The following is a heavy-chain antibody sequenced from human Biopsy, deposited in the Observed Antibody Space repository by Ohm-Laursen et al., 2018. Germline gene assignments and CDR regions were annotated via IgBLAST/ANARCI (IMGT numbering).Heavy chain of an antibody. J-gene: IGHJ6*02. CDR2: IKQSGDI. D-gene: IGHD6-13*01. CDR1: GGSFNDYS. Sequence: SDTLSLTCAVSGGSFNDYSWTWIRRSPGKGLEWIGEIKQSGDIKYNPSLKSRVTISADTSKNQFSLKLTSVTAADTALYFCARGVLVKKYITAWYGLATYPKPSGFEYRGMDVWGQGTTVTVSS. CDR3: ARGVLVKKYITAWYGLATYPKPSGFEYRGMDV. V-gene: IGHV4-34*01.